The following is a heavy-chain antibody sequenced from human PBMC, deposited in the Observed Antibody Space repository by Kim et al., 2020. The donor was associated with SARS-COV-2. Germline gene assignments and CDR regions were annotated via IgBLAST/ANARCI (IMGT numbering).Heavy chain of an antibody. CDR3: TTCRPQNMVRGPADY. CDR1: GFTFSNAW. CDR2: IKSKTDGGTT. J-gene: IGHJ4*02. V-gene: IGHV3-15*01. D-gene: IGHD3-10*01. Sequence: GGSLRLSCAASGFTFSNAWMSWVRQAPGKGLEWVGRIKSKTDGGTTDYAAPVKGRFTISRDDSKNTLYLQMNSLKTEDTAVYYCTTCRPQNMVRGPADYWGQGTLVTVSS.